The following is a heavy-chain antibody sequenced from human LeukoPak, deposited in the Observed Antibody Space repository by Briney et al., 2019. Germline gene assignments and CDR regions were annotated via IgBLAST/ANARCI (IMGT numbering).Heavy chain of an antibody. CDR2: IYYSGST. D-gene: IGHD6-13*01. CDR1: GASINSYY. J-gene: IGHJ4*02. V-gene: IGHV4-59*01. Sequence: PSETLSLTCTVAGASINSYYWSWIRQPPGKGLEWIGYIYYSGSTNYSPSLKGRVTISVDTSKNQFSLKLSSVTAADTAVYYCARGLAAAGTSYFDYWGQGTLVTVSS. CDR3: ARGLAAAGTSYFDY.